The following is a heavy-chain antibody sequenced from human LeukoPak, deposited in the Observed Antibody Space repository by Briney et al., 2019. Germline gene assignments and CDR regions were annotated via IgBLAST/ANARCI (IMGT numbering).Heavy chain of an antibody. J-gene: IGHJ3*02. V-gene: IGHV3-13*01. Sequence: GGSLRLSCAASGFTFSSYDMHWVRQATGKGLEWVSAIGTAGDTYYPGSVKGRFTISRENAKNSLYLQMNSLRAGDTAVYYCARADGDYAVGGGNAFDIWGKGTMVTVSS. CDR1: GFTFSSYD. CDR3: ARADGDYAVGGGNAFDI. D-gene: IGHD4-17*01. CDR2: IGTAGDT.